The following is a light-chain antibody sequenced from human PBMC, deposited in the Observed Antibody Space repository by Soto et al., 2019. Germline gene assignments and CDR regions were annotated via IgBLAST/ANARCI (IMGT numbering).Light chain of an antibody. Sequence: QPVLTQPASVSGSPGQSITISCTGTSSDFGGYNYVSWYQQHPGKAPKLMIYEVSNRPTGVSNRFSGSKSGNTASLSISGLQTEDEAAYYCSSSTGTSALVIFGGGTKLTVL. V-gene: IGLV2-14*01. CDR2: EVS. CDR3: SSSTGTSALVI. CDR1: SSDFGGYNY. J-gene: IGLJ2*01.